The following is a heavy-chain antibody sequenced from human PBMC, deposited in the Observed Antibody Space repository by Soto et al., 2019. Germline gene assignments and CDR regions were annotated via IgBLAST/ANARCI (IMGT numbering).Heavy chain of an antibody. D-gene: IGHD2-15*01. CDR3: AKDLPHAGGSYYYYYYMDV. Sequence: GGSLRLSCAASGFTFSSYAMSWVRQAPGKGLEWVSAISGSGGSTHYADSVKGRFTISRDNSKNTLYLQMNSLRAEDTAVYYCAKDLPHAGGSYYYYYYMDVWGKGTTVTVSS. CDR2: ISGSGGST. V-gene: IGHV3-23*01. J-gene: IGHJ6*03. CDR1: GFTFSSYA.